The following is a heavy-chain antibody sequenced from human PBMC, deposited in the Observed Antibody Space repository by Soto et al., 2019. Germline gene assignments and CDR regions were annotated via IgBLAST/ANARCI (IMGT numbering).Heavy chain of an antibody. CDR2: IYYSGST. CDR3: ARTYYDFWSGYPTHHYFDY. J-gene: IGHJ4*02. D-gene: IGHD3-3*01. CDR1: GGSISSYY. Sequence: SETLSLTCTVSGGSISSYYWSWIRQPPGKGLEWIGYIYYSGSTNYNPSLKSRVTISVDTSKNQFSLKLSSVTAADTAVYYCARTYYDFWSGYPTHHYFDYWGQG. V-gene: IGHV4-59*01.